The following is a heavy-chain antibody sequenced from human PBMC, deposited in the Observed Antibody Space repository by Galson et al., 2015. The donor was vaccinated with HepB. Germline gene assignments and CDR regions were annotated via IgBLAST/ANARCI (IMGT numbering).Heavy chain of an antibody. CDR3: VRDPSGTTTGWFDP. V-gene: IGHV3-74*01. CDR1: GFSFSSFW. CDR2: IISEGTST. D-gene: IGHD1-1*01. Sequence: SLRLSCAASGFSFSSFWMHWARQAPGKGLVWVSRIISEGTSTIYADSVKGRFTVSRDNAKNTLYLQMNSLRAEDTGVYYCVRDPSGTTTGWFDPWGQGTLVTVSS. J-gene: IGHJ5*02.